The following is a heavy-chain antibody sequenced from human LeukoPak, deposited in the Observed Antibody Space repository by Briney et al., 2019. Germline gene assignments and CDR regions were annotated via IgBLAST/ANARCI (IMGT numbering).Heavy chain of an antibody. CDR3: VTYYFDSSGPKKNY. V-gene: IGHV4-34*01. CDR1: GGSFSGYY. D-gene: IGHD3-22*01. J-gene: IGHJ4*02. CDR2: INHSGST. Sequence: SETLSLTCAVYGGSFSGYYWSWIRQPPGKGLEWIGEINHSGSTNYNPSLKSRVTISVDTSKRQFSLKLSSVTAADTAVYYCVTYYFDSSGPKKNYWGQGTLVTVSS.